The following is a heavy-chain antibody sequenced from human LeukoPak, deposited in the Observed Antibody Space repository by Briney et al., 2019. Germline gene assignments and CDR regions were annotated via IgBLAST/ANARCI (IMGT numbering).Heavy chain of an antibody. CDR2: VSGSGGNT. Sequence: GGSLRLSCAVSGFTFTDSAMTWVRQAPGKGLEWVSTVSGSGGNTYYADSGKRRFTISRDNSENTLYLQMNSLRAQDTAVYYCAKSLAVPGSPGGGGLGTLVTVP. CDR1: GFTFTDSA. CDR3: AKSLAVPGSPGG. J-gene: IGHJ4*02. V-gene: IGHV3-23*01. D-gene: IGHD6-19*01.